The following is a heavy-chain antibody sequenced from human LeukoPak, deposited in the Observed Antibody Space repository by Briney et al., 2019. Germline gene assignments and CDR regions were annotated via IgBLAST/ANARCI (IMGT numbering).Heavy chain of an antibody. Sequence: GGSLRLSCAASGFTFSSYGMHWVRQAPGKGLEWVAVIWYDGSNKYYADSVKGRFTISRDNSKNTLYLQMNSLRAEDTAVYYCERHLWGASPWFDPWGQGTLVTVSS. V-gene: IGHV3-33*01. CDR1: GFTFSSYG. J-gene: IGHJ5*02. CDR3: ERHLWGASPWFDP. CDR2: IWYDGSNK. D-gene: IGHD1-26*01.